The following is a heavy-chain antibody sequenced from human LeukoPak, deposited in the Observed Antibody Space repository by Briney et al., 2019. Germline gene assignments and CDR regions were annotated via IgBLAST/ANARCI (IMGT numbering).Heavy chain of an antibody. J-gene: IGHJ4*02. CDR3: AKATQWLAFDY. D-gene: IGHD6-19*01. CDR1: DGSISSYY. V-gene: IGHV4-59*01. CDR2: IYYSGST. Sequence: SETLSLTCTVSDGSISSYYWSWIRQPPGKGLEWIGNIYYSGSTNYNPSLKSRVTISLDTSKNQLSLRLSSVTAADTAVYYCAKATQWLAFDYWGQGTLVTVSP.